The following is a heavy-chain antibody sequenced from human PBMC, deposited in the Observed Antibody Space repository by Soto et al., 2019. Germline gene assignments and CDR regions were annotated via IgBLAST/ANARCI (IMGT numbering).Heavy chain of an antibody. CDR1: GFTFSNYA. V-gene: IGHV3-23*01. CDR2: ISGGGGDT. Sequence: PGGSLRLSCAASGFTFSNYAMSWVRQAPGKGLEWVSGISGGGGDTYYADSVKGRFTISRDNSKNTLYLQMNSLRADDTAVYYCAKAPSGYESPFDYWGQGTLVTVSS. D-gene: IGHD1-1*01. CDR3: AKAPSGYESPFDY. J-gene: IGHJ4*02.